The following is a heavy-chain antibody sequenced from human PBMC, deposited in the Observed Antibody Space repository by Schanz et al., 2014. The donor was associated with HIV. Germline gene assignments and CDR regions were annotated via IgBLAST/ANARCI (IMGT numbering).Heavy chain of an antibody. CDR1: GFTFRSYG. CDR3: ARDVSHDSSGHYSDYYYGMDV. CDR2: IWYDGSNK. V-gene: IGHV3-33*01. J-gene: IGHJ6*02. Sequence: QVQLVESGGGVVQPGRSLRLSCAASGFTFRSYGMHWVRQAPGKGLEWVAVIWYDGSNKYYADSVKGRFTISRDNSKNTLYLQMNSLRAEDTAVYYCARDVSHDSSGHYSDYYYGMDVWGQGTTVTVSS. D-gene: IGHD3-22*01.